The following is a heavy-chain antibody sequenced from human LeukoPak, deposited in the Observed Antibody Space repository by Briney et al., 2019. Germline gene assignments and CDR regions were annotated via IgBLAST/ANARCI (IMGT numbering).Heavy chain of an antibody. D-gene: IGHD6-19*01. CDR2: IYYSGST. CDR3: AREGEVAGYFDY. J-gene: IGHJ4*02. V-gene: IGHV4-59*12. CDR1: GGSISSYY. Sequence: SETLSLTCTVSGGSISSYYWSWIRQPPGKGLEWIGYIYYSGSTNYNPSLKSRVTISVDTSKNQFSLKLSSVTAADTAVYYCAREGEVAGYFDYWGQRTLVTVSS.